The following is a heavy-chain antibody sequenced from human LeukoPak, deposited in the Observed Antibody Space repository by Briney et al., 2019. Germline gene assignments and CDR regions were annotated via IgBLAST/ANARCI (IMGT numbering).Heavy chain of an antibody. V-gene: IGHV1-69*04. Sequence: ASVKVSCKASGGTFSSYAISWVRQAPGQGLEWMGRIIPILGIANYAQKFQGRVTITADKSTSTAYMELSSLRSEDTAVYYCARSEGGGYDLDFDYWGQGTLVTVSS. D-gene: IGHD1-26*01. CDR2: IIPILGIA. CDR3: ARSEGGGYDLDFDY. J-gene: IGHJ4*02. CDR1: GGTFSSYA.